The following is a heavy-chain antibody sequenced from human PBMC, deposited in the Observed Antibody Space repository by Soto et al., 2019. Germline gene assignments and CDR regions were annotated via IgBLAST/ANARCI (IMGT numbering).Heavy chain of an antibody. V-gene: IGHV4-30-4*08. CDR3: GRDLDHGYTGNV. Sequence: PSETLSLTCSLSAAVVTSGENYWSWGRQPPGKGLEWLGYIYDSGVTSYTPALKSRVTLSLDRPNNQVSLKLRSVTAADTAVYFCGRDLDHGYTGNVWGQGTLVTVPS. J-gene: IGHJ4*02. D-gene: IGHD5-18*01. CDR1: AAVVTSGENY. CDR2: IYDSGVT.